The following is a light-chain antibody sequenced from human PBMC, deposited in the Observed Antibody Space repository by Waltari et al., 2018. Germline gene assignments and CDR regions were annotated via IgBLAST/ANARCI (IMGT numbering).Light chain of an antibody. CDR2: GAS. J-gene: IGKJ2*01. CDR3: QQYGTSSYT. Sequence: EFVLTQSPGTLSLSPGERATLSCRASQSVSSSYVAWYQQKPGQAPRLLIYGASSRATGIPDRFSGSGSGTDFTLTISRLEPEDFAVYYCQQYGTSSYTFGQGTKLEI. CDR1: QSVSSSY. V-gene: IGKV3-20*01.